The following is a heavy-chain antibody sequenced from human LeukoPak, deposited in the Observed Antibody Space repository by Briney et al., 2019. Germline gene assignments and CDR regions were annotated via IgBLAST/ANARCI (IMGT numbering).Heavy chain of an antibody. CDR2: IKSDGSST. V-gene: IGHV3-74*01. D-gene: IGHD3-22*01. Sequence: GGSLRLSCAASGFTFSSYWMYWVPQAPGKGLVWVSRIKSDGSSTTYADSVKGRFTTSRDNAKNTLYLQMNSLRAEDTAVYYCARVYYDSSGYYYFDYWRQGTLVTVSS. CDR1: GFTFSSYW. CDR3: ARVYYDSSGYYYFDY. J-gene: IGHJ4*02.